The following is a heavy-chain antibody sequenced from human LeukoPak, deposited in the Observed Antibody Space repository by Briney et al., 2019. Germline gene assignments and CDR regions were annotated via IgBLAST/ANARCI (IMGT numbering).Heavy chain of an antibody. CDR3: ARGGIAAAPGV. CDR2: INHSGST. Sequence: SETLSLTCAVYGGSFSGYYWSWIRQPPGKGLEWIGEINHSGSTNYNPSLKSRVTISVDTSKNQFSLKLSSVTAADTDVYYCARGGIAAAPGVWGKGTTVTVSS. D-gene: IGHD6-13*01. J-gene: IGHJ6*04. CDR1: GGSFSGYY. V-gene: IGHV4-34*01.